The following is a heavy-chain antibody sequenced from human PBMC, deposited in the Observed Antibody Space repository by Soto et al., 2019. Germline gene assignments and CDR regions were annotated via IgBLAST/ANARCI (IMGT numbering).Heavy chain of an antibody. Sequence: SETLSLTCTVSGGSISSYYWSWIRQPPGKGLEWIGYIYYSGSTYYNPSLKSRVTISIDTSKNHFSLRLSSVTATDTAVYFCAIGNPDWFDPWGQGTLVTVSS. V-gene: IGHV4-59*08. CDR3: AIGNPDWFDP. CDR2: IYYSGST. D-gene: IGHD1-1*01. J-gene: IGHJ5*02. CDR1: GGSISSYY.